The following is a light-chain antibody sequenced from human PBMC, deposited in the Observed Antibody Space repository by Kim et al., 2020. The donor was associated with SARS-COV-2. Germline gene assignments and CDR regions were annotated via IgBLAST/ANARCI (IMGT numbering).Light chain of an antibody. V-gene: IGLV2-14*03. CDR2: AVT. Sequence: GQCITISCTGTSSDIGAYNYVSWYQQHPGKAPQLMIYAVTERPSGVSSRFSGSKSGTTASLTISGLQAEDEADYYCISFTSATTWVFGGGTQLTVL. CDR1: SSDIGAYNY. J-gene: IGLJ3*02. CDR3: ISFTSATTWV.